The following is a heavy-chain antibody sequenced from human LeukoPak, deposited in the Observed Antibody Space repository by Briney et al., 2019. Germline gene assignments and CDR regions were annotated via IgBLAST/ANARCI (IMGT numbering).Heavy chain of an antibody. CDR3: AGSGSYYVHAFDI. Sequence: PGGSLRLSCAASGFTFSSYAMSWVRQAPGKGLEWVSAISGSGGSTYYADSVKGRFTISRDNSKNTLYLQMNSLRAEDTAVYYCAGSGSYYVHAFDIWGQGTMVTVSS. CDR1: GFTFSSYA. CDR2: ISGSGGST. D-gene: IGHD1-26*01. V-gene: IGHV3-23*01. J-gene: IGHJ3*02.